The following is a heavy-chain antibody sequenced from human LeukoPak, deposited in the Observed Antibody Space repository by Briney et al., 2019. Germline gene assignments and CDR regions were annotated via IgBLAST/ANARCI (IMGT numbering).Heavy chain of an antibody. Sequence: GGSLRLSCAASGFTFSSYAMHWVRQAPGKGLEWVAVISYDGSNKYYADSVKGRFTISRDNSKNTLYLQMNSLRAEDTAVYYCARVSEQWLVFDAFDIWGQGTMVTVSS. CDR2: ISYDGSNK. V-gene: IGHV3-30-3*01. J-gene: IGHJ3*02. CDR1: GFTFSSYA. D-gene: IGHD6-19*01. CDR3: ARVSEQWLVFDAFDI.